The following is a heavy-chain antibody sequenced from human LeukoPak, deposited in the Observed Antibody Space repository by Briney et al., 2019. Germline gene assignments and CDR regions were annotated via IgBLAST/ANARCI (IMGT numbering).Heavy chain of an antibody. CDR1: GFTFSTYW. CDR2: TSNDGSST. J-gene: IGHJ6*02. V-gene: IGHV3-74*01. CDR3: PRGIWRSYGLDV. Sequence: GGSLRLSCAASGFTFSTYWMHWVRHAPGKGLVWLSRTSNDGSSTTYADSVKGRFTISRDNTKNTLYVQMDSLRPEDTAVYYCPRGIWRSYGLDVWGQGTTVTVSS.